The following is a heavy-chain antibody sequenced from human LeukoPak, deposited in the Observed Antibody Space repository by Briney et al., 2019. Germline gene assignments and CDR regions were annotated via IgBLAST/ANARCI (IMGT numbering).Heavy chain of an antibody. V-gene: IGHV1-18*01. CDR2: ISAYNGNT. CDR1: GYTFTSYG. CDR3: ARNFRATVNFDY. D-gene: IGHD4-17*01. Sequence: ASVKVSCKASGYTFTSYGISWVRQAPGQGLEWMGWISAYNGNTNYAQKLQGRVTMTADTSTSTAYMELRSLRSDDTAVYYCARNFRATVNFDYWGQGTLVTVSS. J-gene: IGHJ4*02.